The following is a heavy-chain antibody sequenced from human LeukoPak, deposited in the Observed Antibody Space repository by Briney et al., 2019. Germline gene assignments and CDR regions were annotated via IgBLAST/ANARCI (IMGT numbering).Heavy chain of an antibody. J-gene: IGHJ6*02. D-gene: IGHD6-13*01. CDR1: GGTFSSYA. CDR3: ARAGPHFYSTYGMDV. V-gene: IGHV1-69*13. CDR2: IIPIFGTA. Sequence: SVKVSCKASGGTFSSYAISWVRQAPGQGLEWMGGIIPIFGTANYAQKFQGRVTITADESTSTAYMELSSLRSEDTAVYYCARAGPHFYSTYGMDVWGQGTTVTVSS.